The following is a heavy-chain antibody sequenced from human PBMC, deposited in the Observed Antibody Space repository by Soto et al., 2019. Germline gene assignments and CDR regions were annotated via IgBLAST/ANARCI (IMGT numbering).Heavy chain of an antibody. D-gene: IGHD1-26*01. CDR2: ISGSGGST. Sequence: GGSLRLSCAASGFTFSSYAMSWVRQAPGKGLEWVSAISGSGGSTYYADSVKGRFTISRDNSKNTVYPQMTSLRADDTAVYYCADGGRYPYYWGPGTLVTVSS. J-gene: IGHJ4*02. CDR1: GFTFSSYA. CDR3: ADGGRYPYY. V-gene: IGHV3-23*01.